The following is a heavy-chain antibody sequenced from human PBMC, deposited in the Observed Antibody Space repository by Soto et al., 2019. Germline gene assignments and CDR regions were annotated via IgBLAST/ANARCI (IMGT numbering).Heavy chain of an antibody. CDR1: GFSLSTSGVR. D-gene: IGHD2-2*01. CDR3: AHSRWVYCSTTSCPYYFDY. Sequence: QITLKESGPTLVKPTQTLTLTCTFSGFSLSTSGVRVGWIHQPPGKALEWLALIYWDDDKRYSPSLKSRLTITKDTSKNQVVLTMTNMDPVDTATYYCAHSRWVYCSTTSCPYYFDYWGQGTLVTVSS. V-gene: IGHV2-5*02. J-gene: IGHJ4*02. CDR2: IYWDDDK.